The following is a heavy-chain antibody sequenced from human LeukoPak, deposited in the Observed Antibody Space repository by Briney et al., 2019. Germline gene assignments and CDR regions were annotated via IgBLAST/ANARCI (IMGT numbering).Heavy chain of an antibody. Sequence: SETLSLICTVSGGSISSYYWSWIRQPPGKGLEWIGYIYYSGSTNYNPSLKSRVTISVDTSKNQFSLKLSSVTAADTAVYYCARASIVGASFDYWGQGTLVTVSS. CDR3: ARASIVGASFDY. D-gene: IGHD1-26*01. CDR2: IYYSGST. J-gene: IGHJ4*02. V-gene: IGHV4-59*01. CDR1: GGSISSYY.